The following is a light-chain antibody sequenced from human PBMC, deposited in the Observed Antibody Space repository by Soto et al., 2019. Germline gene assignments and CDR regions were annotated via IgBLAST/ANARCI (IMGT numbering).Light chain of an antibody. CDR1: QTIFGW. J-gene: IGKJ2*03. CDR3: QQSHRSPYS. CDR2: KAS. V-gene: IGKV1-5*03. Sequence: DIQMTQSTATLSASVGDRVIITCRANQTIFGWLAWYQEKPGTAPKLLIYKASSLQRGVPSRFSGSGSGTEFTLTISSLQPDDFATYYCQQSHRSPYSFGKGTKLEMK.